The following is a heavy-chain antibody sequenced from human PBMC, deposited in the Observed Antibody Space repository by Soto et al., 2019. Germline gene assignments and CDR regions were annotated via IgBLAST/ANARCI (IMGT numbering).Heavy chain of an antibody. J-gene: IGHJ5*02. CDR3: ARGGPLFYYGSGFDP. CDR1: GGSISSGGYY. V-gene: IGHV4-31*02. D-gene: IGHD3-10*01. Sequence: PSETLSLTCTVSGGSISSGGYYWSWIRQHPGKGLEWIGYIYYSGSTYYNPSLKSRVTISVDTSKNQFSLKLSSVTAADTAVYYCARGGPLFYYGSGFDPWGQGTLVTVSS. CDR2: IYYSGST.